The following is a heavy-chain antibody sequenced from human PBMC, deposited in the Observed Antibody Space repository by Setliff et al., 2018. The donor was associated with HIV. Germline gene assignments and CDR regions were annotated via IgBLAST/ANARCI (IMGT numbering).Heavy chain of an antibody. CDR1: GFNVSNKY. CDR2: ISGSGRKT. D-gene: IGHD2-2*01. CDR3: AKVPLFVVVPAALGGMDV. J-gene: IGHJ6*02. Sequence: PGGSLRLSCAASGFNVSNKYMSWVRQAPGKGLEWVSSISGSGRKTYYGDSVKGRFTISRDNSWDTVDLQMNTLRAEDTAVYYCAKVPLFVVVPAALGGMDVWGQGTTVTVSS. V-gene: IGHV3-23*01.